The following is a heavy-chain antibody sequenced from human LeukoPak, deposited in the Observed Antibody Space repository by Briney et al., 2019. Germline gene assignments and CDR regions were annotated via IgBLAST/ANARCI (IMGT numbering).Heavy chain of an antibody. CDR2: ISGDGGST. CDR3: AKGGYCSGGSCYSYFDY. CDR1: GFTFDDYA. J-gene: IGHJ4*02. V-gene: IGHV3-43*02. D-gene: IGHD2-15*01. Sequence: GGSLRLSCAASGFTFDDYAMHWVRQAPGKGLEWVSLISGDGGSTYYAVSVKGRFTISRDNSKNSLYLQMNSLRTEDTALYYCAKGGYCSGGSCYSYFDYWGQGTLVTVSS.